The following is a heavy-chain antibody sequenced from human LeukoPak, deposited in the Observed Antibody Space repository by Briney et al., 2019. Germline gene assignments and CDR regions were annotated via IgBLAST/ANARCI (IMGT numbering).Heavy chain of an antibody. D-gene: IGHD2-21*02. CDR3: AKDIVGGGDDY. CDR2: IQEDGKKE. CDR1: GFTFTKFW. V-gene: IGHV3-7*01. Sequence: GGSLRLSCEASGFTFTKFWMSWVRQAPGKGLEWVANIQEDGKKENYVDSVRGRFTISRDNAKNSICLQMNSLRVEDTAVYCCAKDIVGGGDDYWGQGTLVIVSS. J-gene: IGHJ4*02.